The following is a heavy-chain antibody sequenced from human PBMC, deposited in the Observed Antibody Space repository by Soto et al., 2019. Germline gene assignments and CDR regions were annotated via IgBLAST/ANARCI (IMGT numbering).Heavy chain of an antibody. J-gene: IGHJ4*02. CDR2: IIPILGIA. CDR3: ARVGGYSGYGFDY. D-gene: IGHD5-12*01. CDR1: GGTFSSYT. V-gene: IGHV1-69*02. Sequence: QVQLVQSGAEVKKPGSSVKVSCKASGGTFSSYTISWVRQAPGQGLEWMGRIIPILGIANYAQKFQGRVTITADKSTSTAYMELSSLRSEDTAMYYCARVGGYSGYGFDYWGQGTLVTVSS.